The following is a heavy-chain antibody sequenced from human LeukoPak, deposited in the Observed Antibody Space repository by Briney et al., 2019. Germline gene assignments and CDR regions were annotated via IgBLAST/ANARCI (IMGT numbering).Heavy chain of an antibody. CDR2: ISSDGSDI. J-gene: IGHJ4*02. CDR1: GFSFSTYE. Sequence: GGSLRLSCAASGFSFSTYEMNWVRQAPGKGLEWISYISSDGSDIYYADSVRGRFTISRDNSKTTLYLQMNSLRAEDTAVYYCARDHSSGWYSDYFDYWGQGTLVTVSS. D-gene: IGHD6-19*01. CDR3: ARDHSSGWYSDYFDY. V-gene: IGHV3-48*03.